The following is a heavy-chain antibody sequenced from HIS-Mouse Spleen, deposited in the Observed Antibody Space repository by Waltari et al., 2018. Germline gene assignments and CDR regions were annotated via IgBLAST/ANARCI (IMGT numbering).Heavy chain of an antibody. CDR2: IYYSGIT. Sequence: QLQLQESGPGLVKPSETLSLTCTVSGGSISSSSYYWGWIRQTPGKGLEWIGSIYYSGITYYNPSLKSRVTISVDTSKNQFSLKLSSVTTADTAVYYCAREIPYSSSWYDWYFDLWGRGTLVTVSS. J-gene: IGHJ2*01. D-gene: IGHD6-13*01. CDR1: GGSISSSSYY. V-gene: IGHV4-39*07. CDR3: AREIPYSSSWYDWYFDL.